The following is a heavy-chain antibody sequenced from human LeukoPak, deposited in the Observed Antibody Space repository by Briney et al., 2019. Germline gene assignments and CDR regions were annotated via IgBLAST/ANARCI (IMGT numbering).Heavy chain of an antibody. V-gene: IGHV4-34*01. CDR1: GGSFSGYY. D-gene: IGHD2-15*01. J-gene: IGHJ4*02. Sequence: SETLSLTCAVYGGSFSGYYWSWLRQPPGKGLEWIGEINHSGSANYTPSLKSRVTISIDTSKNQSSLKLSSLTAADTAVYYCASVRGVAATVEDYWGQGTLVTVSS. CDR2: INHSGSA. CDR3: ASVRGVAATVEDY.